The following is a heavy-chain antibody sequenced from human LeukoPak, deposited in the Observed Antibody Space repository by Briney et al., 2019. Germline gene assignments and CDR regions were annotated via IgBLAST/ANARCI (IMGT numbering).Heavy chain of an antibody. CDR2: IYHSGST. V-gene: IGHV4-30-2*01. CDR1: GGSISSGGYS. Sequence: SQTLSLTCAVSGGSISSGGYSWSWIRQPPGKGLEWIGYIYHSGSTYYNPSPKSRVTISVDRSKNQFSLKLSSVTAADAAVYYCARMAWGSGSYPYWFDPWGQGTLVTVSS. D-gene: IGHD3-10*01. CDR3: ARMAWGSGSYPYWFDP. J-gene: IGHJ5*02.